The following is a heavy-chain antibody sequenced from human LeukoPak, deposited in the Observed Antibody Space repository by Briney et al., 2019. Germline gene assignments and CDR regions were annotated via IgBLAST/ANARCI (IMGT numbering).Heavy chain of an antibody. CDR1: GASISSRSYY. J-gene: IGHJ5*02. CDR3: ARDPKRGGYDSLT. Sequence: TASETLSLTCTVSGASISSRSYYWGWIRQPPGKGLEWIGSINYSGSTSYNPSLKSRVTISVDTSKNQFSLKLSSVTAADTAVYYCARDPKRGGYDSLTWGQGTLVTVSS. D-gene: IGHD3-22*01. V-gene: IGHV4-39*07. CDR2: INYSGST.